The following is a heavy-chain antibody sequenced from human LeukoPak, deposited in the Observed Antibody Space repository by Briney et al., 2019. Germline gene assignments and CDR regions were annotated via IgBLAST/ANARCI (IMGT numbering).Heavy chain of an antibody. CDR2: IYPGDSDT. D-gene: IGHD6-19*01. CDR3: ARRLAVAGRGYYGMDV. Sequence: GESLKISCKGSGYRFASYWIGWVRQMPGKGLEWMGNIYPGDSDTRYSPPFQSQVTISADKSINTAYLQWSSLKASDSAMYYCARRLAVAGRGYYGMDVWGQGTTVTVSS. V-gene: IGHV5-51*01. CDR1: GYRFASYW. J-gene: IGHJ6*02.